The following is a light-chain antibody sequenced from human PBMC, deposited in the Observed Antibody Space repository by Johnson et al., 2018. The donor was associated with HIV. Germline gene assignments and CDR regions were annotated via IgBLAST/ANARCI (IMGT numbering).Light chain of an antibody. Sequence: QSVLTQPPSVSAAPGQKVTISCSGSTSNIGDNYVSWYQQLPGTAPKLLIYENNKRPSGIPDRFSGSQSGTSATLGITGLQTGDEADYYCGTWDSSLSAGVFGTGTTITVL. CDR2: ENN. J-gene: IGLJ1*01. CDR3: GTWDSSLSAGV. V-gene: IGLV1-51*02. CDR1: TSNIGDNY.